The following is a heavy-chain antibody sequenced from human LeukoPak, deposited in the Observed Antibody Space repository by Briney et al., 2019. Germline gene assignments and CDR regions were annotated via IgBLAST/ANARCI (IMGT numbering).Heavy chain of an antibody. CDR2: ISTSGDFT. CDR1: GFTFSSYA. CDR3: AGCSGGSCYSRGKYGVDV. J-gene: IGHJ6*02. V-gene: IGHV3-23*01. D-gene: IGHD2-15*01. Sequence: GGSLRLSCATSGFTFSSYAMNWVRQAPGKGLECVSFISTSGDFTYYAASVKGRFTVSRDNSKNTLYLQMSSLRADDTAGYYCAGCSGGSCYSRGKYGVDVWGQGTTVIVSS.